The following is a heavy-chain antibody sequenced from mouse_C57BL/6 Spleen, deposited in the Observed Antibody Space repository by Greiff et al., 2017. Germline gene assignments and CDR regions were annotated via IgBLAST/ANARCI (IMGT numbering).Heavy chain of an antibody. V-gene: IGHV1-18*01. CDR3: ARSLYYSNYLYYFDY. J-gene: IGHJ2*01. Sequence: VQLQQSGPELVKPGASVKIPCKASGYTFTDYNMDWVKQSHGKSLEWIGDINPNNGGTIYNQKFKGKATLTVDKSSSTAYMELRSLTSEDTAVYYCARSLYYSNYLYYFDYWGQGTTLTVSS. CDR2: INPNNGGT. D-gene: IGHD2-5*01. CDR1: GYTFTDYN.